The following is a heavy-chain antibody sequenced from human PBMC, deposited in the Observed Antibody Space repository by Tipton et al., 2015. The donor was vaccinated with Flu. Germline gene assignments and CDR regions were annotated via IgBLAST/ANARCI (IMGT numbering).Heavy chain of an antibody. CDR3: ARHTFSNYVSEPKNWFDF. Sequence: LRLSCAVSGDSISSDYYWGWIRQFPGKGLEWIGSVSRSGDTNYNPSLRSRVTMSIARSNVQFSLRLTSVTAADTAVYFCARHTFSNYVSEPKNWFDFWGQGTLVTVSS. CDR2: VSRSGDT. CDR1: GDSISSDYY. V-gene: IGHV4-38-2*01. D-gene: IGHD4-11*01. J-gene: IGHJ5*01.